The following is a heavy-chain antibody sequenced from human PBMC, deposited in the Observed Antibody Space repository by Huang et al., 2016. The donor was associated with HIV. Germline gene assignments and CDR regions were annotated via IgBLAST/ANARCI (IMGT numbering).Heavy chain of an antibody. J-gene: IGHJ3*02. Sequence: QVQLQQWGAGLLKPSETLSLTCAVYGGSFSGYYWSWIRQSPGKGLEWIGELNHSGSTNYSPSLKSRLTISVDTSKNQFSLKLSSVTAADTAVYYCAREWMMSWLDDHDAFDIWGQGTMVTVSS. CDR2: LNHSGST. CDR1: GGSFSGYY. V-gene: IGHV4-34*01. CDR3: AREWMMSWLDDHDAFDI. D-gene: IGHD1-1*01.